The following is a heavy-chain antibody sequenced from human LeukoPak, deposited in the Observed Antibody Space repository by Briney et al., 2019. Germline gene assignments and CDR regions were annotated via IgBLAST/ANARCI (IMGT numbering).Heavy chain of an antibody. CDR2: ISSDGNNK. CDR1: GFTFSTYV. V-gene: IGHV3-30*04. J-gene: IGHJ3*02. CDR3: ARDRPMILIFGAFDI. Sequence: GGSLRLSCAASGFTFSTYVMHWVRQAPGKGLECVAVISSDGNNKYYADSVKGRFTISRDNSRNTLYLQMSSLRAEDTAVYYCARDRPMILIFGAFDIWGQGTMVTVSS. D-gene: IGHD3-22*01.